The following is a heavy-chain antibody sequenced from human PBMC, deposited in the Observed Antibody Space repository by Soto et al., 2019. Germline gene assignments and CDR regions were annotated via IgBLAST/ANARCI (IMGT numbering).Heavy chain of an antibody. CDR2: ISGSGGST. J-gene: IGHJ4*02. D-gene: IGHD3-3*01. CDR3: AKAGTIFGVAPFDY. CDR1: GFTFSSYA. V-gene: IGHV3-23*01. Sequence: GGSLRLSCAASGFTFSSYAMSWVRQAPGKGLEWVSAISGSGGSTYYADSVKGRFTISRDNSKNTLYLQMNSLRTEDTAVYYCAKAGTIFGVAPFDYWGQGTLITVSS.